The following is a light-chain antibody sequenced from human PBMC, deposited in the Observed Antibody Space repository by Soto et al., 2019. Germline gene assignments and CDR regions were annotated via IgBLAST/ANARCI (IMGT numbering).Light chain of an antibody. CDR2: YDS. CDR1: NIGSKS. Sequence: SYELTQPPSVSVAPGKTARITYGGNNIGSKSVHWYQQKPGQAPVLVIYYDSDRPSGIPERFSGSNSGNTATLTISRVEAGDEADYYCQVWDSSSDHPYVFGTGTKLTVL. V-gene: IGLV3-21*04. J-gene: IGLJ1*01. CDR3: QVWDSSSDHPYV.